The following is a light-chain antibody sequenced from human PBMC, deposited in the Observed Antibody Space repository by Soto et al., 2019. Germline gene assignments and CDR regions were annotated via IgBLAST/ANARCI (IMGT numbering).Light chain of an antibody. CDR3: SSYTSSSTLYV. CDR1: SSDVGGYNY. J-gene: IGLJ1*01. CDR2: EVS. Sequence: QSALTQPASVSGSPGQSITISCTGTSSDVGGYNYVSWYQQHPGKPPKLMIYEVSNRPSGVSNRFSGSKSGNTASLTISGLQAEDEADYYCSSYTSSSTLYVFGTGTKATVL. V-gene: IGLV2-14*01.